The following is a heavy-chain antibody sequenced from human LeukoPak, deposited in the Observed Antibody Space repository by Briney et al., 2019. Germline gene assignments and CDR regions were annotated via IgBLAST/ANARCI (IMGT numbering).Heavy chain of an antibody. Sequence: GGSLRLSCAASGFIFRDYTMTWVRQAPGKGLEWVSHIRSSGDDIRYADSVRGRFTISRDDAKNSLFLQMYSLRAEDTAVYYCARDKDWAFDYWGQGTLVTVSS. CDR2: IRSSGDDI. CDR1: GFIFRDYT. V-gene: IGHV3-21*05. J-gene: IGHJ4*02. D-gene: IGHD3/OR15-3a*01. CDR3: ARDKDWAFDY.